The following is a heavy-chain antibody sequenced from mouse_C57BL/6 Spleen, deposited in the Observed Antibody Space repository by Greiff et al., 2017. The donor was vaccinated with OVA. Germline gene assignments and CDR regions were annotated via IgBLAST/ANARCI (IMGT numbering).Heavy chain of an antibody. Sequence: QVQLQQPGTELVKPGASVKLSCKASGYTFTSYWMHWVKQRPGQGLEWIGNINPSNGGTNSNEKFKSKATLTVDKSSSTAYMQLSSLTSEDSAVYYCARLKEDYEYYFDYWGQGTTLTVSS. V-gene: IGHV1-53*01. D-gene: IGHD2-4*01. J-gene: IGHJ2*01. CDR3: ARLKEDYEYYFDY. CDR1: GYTFTSYW. CDR2: INPSNGGT.